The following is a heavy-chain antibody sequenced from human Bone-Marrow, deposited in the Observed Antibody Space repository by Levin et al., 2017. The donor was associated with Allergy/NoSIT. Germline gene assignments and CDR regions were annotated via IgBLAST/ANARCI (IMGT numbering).Heavy chain of an antibody. CDR2: ISYDGSNK. J-gene: IGHJ2*01. V-gene: IGHV3-30-3*01. CDR3: ARGVGYCSGGSCYPNWYFDL. Sequence: GESLKISCAASGFTFSSYAVHWVRQAPGKGLEWVAVISYDGSNKYYADSVKGRFTISRDNSKNTLYLQMNSLRAEDTAVYYCARGVGYCSGGSCYPNWYFDLWGRGTLVTVSS. D-gene: IGHD2-15*01. CDR1: GFTFSSYA.